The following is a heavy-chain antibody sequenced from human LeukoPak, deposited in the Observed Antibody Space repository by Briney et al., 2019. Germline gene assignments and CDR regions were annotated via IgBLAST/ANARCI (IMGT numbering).Heavy chain of an antibody. Sequence: GGSLRLSCAASGFTFTNYWMSWVRQAPGKGLEVVADIKQDRSEKYYVDSVKGRFTISRDNAKNSLYLQMNSLRAEDTAVYYCARLREIPVFGVVTKSTSYFDYWGQGTLVTVSS. D-gene: IGHD3-3*01. J-gene: IGHJ4*02. CDR1: GFTFTNYW. CDR3: ARLREIPVFGVVTKSTSYFDY. CDR2: IKQDRSEK. V-gene: IGHV3-7*01.